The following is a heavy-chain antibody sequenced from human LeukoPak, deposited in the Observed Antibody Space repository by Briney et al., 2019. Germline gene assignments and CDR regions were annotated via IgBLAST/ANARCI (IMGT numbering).Heavy chain of an antibody. Sequence: SETLSLTCTVSGGSISSYYWSWIRQPAGKGLEWIGRIYTSGSTNYNPSLKSRVTMSVDTSKNQFSLKLSSVTAADTAVYYCAGSYDSSGYYYFWQAFDIWGLGTMVTVSS. D-gene: IGHD3-22*01. CDR3: AGSYDSSGYYYFWQAFDI. CDR1: GGSISSYY. CDR2: IYTSGST. V-gene: IGHV4-4*07. J-gene: IGHJ3*02.